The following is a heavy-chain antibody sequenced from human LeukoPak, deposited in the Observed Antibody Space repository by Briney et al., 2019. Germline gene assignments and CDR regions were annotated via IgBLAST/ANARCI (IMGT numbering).Heavy chain of an antibody. CDR2: IYYSGST. CDR3: ATPRGSSYGYLNL. J-gene: IGHJ5*02. V-gene: IGHV4-39*01. D-gene: IGHD5-18*01. CDR1: GGSVSSSSYY. Sequence: PSETLSLTCTVSGGSVSSSSYYWGWFRQPPGKGLEWIGTIYYSGSTYYNPSLKGRVTISVDTSKNQFSLKLSSATAADTAVYYCATPRGSSYGYLNLWGQGTLVTVSS.